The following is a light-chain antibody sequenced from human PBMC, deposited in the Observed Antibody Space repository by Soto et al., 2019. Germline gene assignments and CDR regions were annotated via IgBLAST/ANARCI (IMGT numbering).Light chain of an antibody. CDR3: RQSFRKPHT. Sequence: DIQMTQSPSSLSASVGDRVTITCRASQSVSLYLNWYQQRPGRAPDLLISTASKLQTGVPSRFSGSGSETHFTLTISDLQPEESGTYYGRQSFRKPHTFGGGAKVEI. V-gene: IGKV1-39*01. CDR1: QSVSLY. J-gene: IGKJ4*01. CDR2: TAS.